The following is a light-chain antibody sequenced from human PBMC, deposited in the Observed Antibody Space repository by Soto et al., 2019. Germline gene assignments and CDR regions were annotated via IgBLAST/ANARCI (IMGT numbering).Light chain of an antibody. CDR2: DAS. J-gene: IGKJ1*01. V-gene: IGKV3-11*01. CDR3: QQRSNWPPWT. CDR1: QSVSSY. Sequence: EIVLTQSPATLSLSPGERATLSCRASQSVSSYLAWYQQKPGQAPRLLIYDASNRATGIPARFSGSGSGTDFTLTISSLEPDDFAVYYCQQRSNWPPWTFGPGTKVDIK.